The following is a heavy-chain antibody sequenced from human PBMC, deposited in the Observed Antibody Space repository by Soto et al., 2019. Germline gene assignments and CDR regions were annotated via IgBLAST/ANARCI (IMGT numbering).Heavy chain of an antibody. Sequence: ASVKVSCKVSGYTLTELSMHWVRQAPGKGLEWMGGFDPEDGETIYAQKFQGRVTMTEDTSTDTAYMELSSLRSEDTAVYYCATDRNGDGYQLLRYFDYWGQGTLVTVSS. V-gene: IGHV1-24*01. J-gene: IGHJ4*02. CDR2: FDPEDGET. CDR1: GYTLTELS. CDR3: ATDRNGDGYQLLRYFDY. D-gene: IGHD2-2*01.